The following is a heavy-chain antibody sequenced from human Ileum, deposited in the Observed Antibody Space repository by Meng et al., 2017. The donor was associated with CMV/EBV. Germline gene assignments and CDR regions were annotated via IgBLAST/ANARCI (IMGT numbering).Heavy chain of an antibody. CDR1: GYTVINHY. V-gene: IGHV1-46*01. J-gene: IGHJ4*02. D-gene: IGHD1/OR15-1a*01. CDR3: AREPPEHYFFDH. Sequence: KASGYTVINHYIHWVRQAPGQGFEWVGIMRPSIGTTETSVEKFRGRLTLTRDTSTSTVYMELSSLTSEDTAIYYCAREPPEHYFFDHWGQGALVTVSS. CDR2: MRPSIGTT.